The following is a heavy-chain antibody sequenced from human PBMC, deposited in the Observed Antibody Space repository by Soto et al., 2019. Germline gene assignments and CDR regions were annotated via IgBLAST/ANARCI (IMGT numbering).Heavy chain of an antibody. V-gene: IGHV4-61*01. CDR1: GGTVGGSNYY. CDR2: IYYSGST. Sequence: SETLSLTCSVFGGTVGGSNYYWVWIRQPPGMGLEWIGYIYYSGSTNYNPSLKSRVTISVDTSKNQFSLKLSSVTAADTAVYYCARVAYGDYDHFYYYMDVWGKGTTVTVSS. D-gene: IGHD4-17*01. CDR3: ARVAYGDYDHFYYYMDV. J-gene: IGHJ6*03.